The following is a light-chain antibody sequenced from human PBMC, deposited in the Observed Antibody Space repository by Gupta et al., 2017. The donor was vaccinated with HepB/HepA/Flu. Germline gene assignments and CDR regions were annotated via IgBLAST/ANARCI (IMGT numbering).Light chain of an antibody. CDR3: VGWDDSLSGYV. CDR1: SSNIGNDN. V-gene: IGLV1-47*02. Sequence: QPVLTQPPSASGTPGQRVTISCSGSSSNIGNDNASWYQQLPGTAPKLLIYNDNQRPSGVPDRFSGSKSGTTASLASSGLRSEDEADYYCVGWDDSLSGYVFGAGTKVTVL. J-gene: IGLJ1*01. CDR2: NDN.